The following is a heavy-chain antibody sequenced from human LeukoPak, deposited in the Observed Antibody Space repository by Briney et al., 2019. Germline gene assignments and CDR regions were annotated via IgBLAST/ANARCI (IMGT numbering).Heavy chain of an antibody. J-gene: IGHJ5*02. V-gene: IGHV4-59*01. CDR3: AREVVAAGGHNWFDP. D-gene: IGHD2-2*01. CDR1: GGSISSYY. Sequence: SETLSLTCTVSGGSISSYYWSWIRQPPGKGLEWIGYIYYSGSTNYNPSLKSRVTISVDTSKNQFSLKLSSVTAADTAVYYCAREVVAAGGHNWFDPWGQGTLVTVSS. CDR2: IYYSGST.